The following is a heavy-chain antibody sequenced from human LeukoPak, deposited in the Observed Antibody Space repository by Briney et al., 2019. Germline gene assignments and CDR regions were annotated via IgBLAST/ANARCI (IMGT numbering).Heavy chain of an antibody. Sequence: PSETLSLTCTVSGGSISSHYWSWIRQPPGKGLEWIGYIYYSGSTNYNPSLKSRVTISVDTSKNQFSLKLNSVTAADTAVYYCARVRSYSDYYYYYMDVWGKGTTVTVSS. V-gene: IGHV4-59*11. CDR3: ARVRSYSDYYYYYMDV. CDR1: GGSISSHY. D-gene: IGHD1-26*01. J-gene: IGHJ6*03. CDR2: IYYSGST.